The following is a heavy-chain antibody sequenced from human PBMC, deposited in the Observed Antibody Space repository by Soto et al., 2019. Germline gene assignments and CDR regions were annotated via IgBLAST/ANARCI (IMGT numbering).Heavy chain of an antibody. D-gene: IGHD3-22*01. CDR3: ARADYYDSSGFYYDC. CDR1: GYTFASYG. V-gene: IGHV1-46*01. Sequence: ASVKVSCKASGYTFASYGSRWVRQAPGQGLEWMGIINPSGGSTNYLQKLQGRITMIRDTSTSTVYMELSSLRSEDTAVYFCARADYYDSSGFYYDCWGQGTLVTVSS. J-gene: IGHJ4*02. CDR2: INPSGGST.